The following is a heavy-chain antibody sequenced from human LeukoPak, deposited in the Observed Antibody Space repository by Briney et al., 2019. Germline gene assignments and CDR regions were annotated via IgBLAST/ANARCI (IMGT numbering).Heavy chain of an antibody. CDR1: GGYISADY. J-gene: IGHJ4*02. Sequence: SETLSLTCAVSGGYISADYWIWIRQPPGTGLEWIGYISYSGNNNYNPSLKGRVTISQDTSKNQFSLRLSSVTAADTAMYYCARRVPSDFVDSWGQGTLVTVSS. CDR2: ISYSGNN. D-gene: IGHD2-21*02. V-gene: IGHV4-59*08. CDR3: ARRVPSDFVDS.